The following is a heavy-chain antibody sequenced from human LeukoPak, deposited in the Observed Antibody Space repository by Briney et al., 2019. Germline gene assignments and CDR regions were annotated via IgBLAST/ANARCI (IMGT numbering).Heavy chain of an antibody. CDR1: GGTFSSYA. V-gene: IGHV1-69*05. CDR2: IIPIFGTA. CDR3: ARDPQYYYDSSGYYAQHAFDI. D-gene: IGHD3-22*01. J-gene: IGHJ3*02. Sequence: SVKVSCKASGGTFSSYAISWVRRAPGQGLEWMGGIIPIFGTANYAQKFQGRVTITTDESTSTAYMELSSLRSEDTAVYYCARDPQYYYDSSGYYAQHAFDIWGQGTMVTVSS.